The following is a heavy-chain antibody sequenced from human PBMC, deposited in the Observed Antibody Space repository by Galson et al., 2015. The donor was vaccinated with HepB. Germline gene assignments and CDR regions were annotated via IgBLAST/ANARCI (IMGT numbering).Heavy chain of an antibody. CDR1: GSTFRTSN. J-gene: IGHJ4*02. CDR3: ARDFNCNFDL. Sequence: SLRLSCAASGSTFRTSNMHWVRQGPVKGLEWVAIISPDGTTTYHADSVKGRFTISRDNSKNTLFLQMHSLRPEDTAVYYCARDFNCNFDLWGQGTLGTVSS. CDR2: ISPDGTTT. D-gene: IGHD1-1*01. V-gene: IGHV3-30-3*01.